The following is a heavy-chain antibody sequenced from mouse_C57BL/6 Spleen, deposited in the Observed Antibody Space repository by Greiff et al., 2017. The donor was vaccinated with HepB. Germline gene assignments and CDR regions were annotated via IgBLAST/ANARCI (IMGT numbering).Heavy chain of an antibody. CDR1: GFTFSDYG. V-gene: IGHV5-17*01. J-gene: IGHJ4*01. CDR2: ISSGSSTI. D-gene: IGHD1-1*01. Sequence: EVKLVESGGGLVKPGGSLKLSCAASGFTFSDYGMHWVRQAPEKGLEWVAYISSGSSTIYYADTVKGRFTISRDNAKNTLFLQMTSLRSEDTAMYYCARDYGSSRGYAMDYWGQGTSVTVSS. CDR3: ARDYGSSRGYAMDY.